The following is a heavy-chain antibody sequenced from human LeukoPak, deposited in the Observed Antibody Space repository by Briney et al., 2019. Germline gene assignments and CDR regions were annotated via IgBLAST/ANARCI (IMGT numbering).Heavy chain of an antibody. CDR2: ISYDGSNK. CDR3: ARDPGYCSSTSCYGPYYYYGMDV. V-gene: IGHV3-30*04. J-gene: IGHJ6*02. CDR1: GFTFSSYA. D-gene: IGHD2-2*01. Sequence: GRSLRLSCAASGFTFSSYAMLWVRQAPGKGLEWVAVISYDGSNKYYAVSVKGRFTISRDNSKNTLYLQMNSLRAEDMAVYYCARDPGYCSSTSCYGPYYYYGMDVWGQGTTATVSS.